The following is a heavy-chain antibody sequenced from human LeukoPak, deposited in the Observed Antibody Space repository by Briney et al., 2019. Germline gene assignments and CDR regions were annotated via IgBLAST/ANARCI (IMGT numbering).Heavy chain of an antibody. V-gene: IGHV1-2*02. J-gene: IGHJ5*02. CDR2: INPNSGGT. CDR3: ARDVDCSGGSCYSVSNWFDP. CDR1: GYTFTGYY. D-gene: IGHD2-15*01. Sequence: ASVKVSCKASGYTFTGYYMHWVRQAPGQGLEWMGWINPNSGGTNYAQKFQGRVTMTRDTSISTAYMELSRLRSDDTAVYYCARDVDCSGGSCYSVSNWFDPWGQGTLVTVSS.